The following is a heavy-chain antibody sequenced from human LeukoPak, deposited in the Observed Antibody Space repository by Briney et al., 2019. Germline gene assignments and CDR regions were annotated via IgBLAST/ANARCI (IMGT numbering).Heavy chain of an antibody. CDR2: INHSGST. Sequence: SETLSLTCAVYGGSFSGYYWSWIRQPPGKWLEWIGEINHSGSTNCNPTLKSRVTISVDTSKNQFSLKLSSVTAADTAVYYCARGRIAYDYVWGSYRPFDYWGQGTLVTVSS. CDR3: ARGRIAYDYVWGSYRPFDY. V-gene: IGHV4-34*01. CDR1: GGSFSGYY. J-gene: IGHJ4*02. D-gene: IGHD3-16*02.